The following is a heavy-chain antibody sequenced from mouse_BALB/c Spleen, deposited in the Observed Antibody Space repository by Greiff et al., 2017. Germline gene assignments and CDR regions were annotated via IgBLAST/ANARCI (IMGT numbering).Heavy chain of an antibody. CDR2: INPSNGGT. J-gene: IGHJ3*01. CDR3: TRERAYYGNYGFAY. Sequence: VKLMESGAELVKPGASVKLSCKASGYTFTSYYMYWVKQRPGQGLEWIGEINPSNGGTNFNEKFKSKATLTVDKSSSTAYMQLSSLTSEDSAVYYCTRERAYYGNYGFAYWGQGTLVTVSA. V-gene: IGHV1S81*02. D-gene: IGHD2-10*01. CDR1: GYTFTSYY.